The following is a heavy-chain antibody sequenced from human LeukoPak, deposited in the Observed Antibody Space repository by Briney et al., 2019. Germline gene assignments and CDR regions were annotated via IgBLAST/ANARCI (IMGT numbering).Heavy chain of an antibody. CDR2: IRSKAYGGTT. CDR3: AKDGGSGYPPKYYFDY. V-gene: IGHV3-49*03. Sequence: SGGSLRLSCTASGFTFGDYAMSWFRQAPGKGLEWIGFIRSKAYGGTTEYAASVKGRFTISRDDSKSIAYLQMNSLKTEDTAVYYCAKDGGSGYPPKYYFDYWGQGTLVTVSS. D-gene: IGHD3-3*01. CDR1: GFTFGDYA. J-gene: IGHJ4*02.